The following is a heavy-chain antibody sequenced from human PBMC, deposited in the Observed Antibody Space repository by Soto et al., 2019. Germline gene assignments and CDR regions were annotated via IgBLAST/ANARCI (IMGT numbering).Heavy chain of an antibody. CDR2: VSLTGDRT. V-gene: IGHV3-23*01. CDR1: RFSFSSYE. J-gene: IGHJ4*02. D-gene: IGHD2-8*01. CDR3: ARGGGYCTPTSCAIDS. Sequence: EVQLWESGGGLVQPGGSLRLSCVASRFSFSSYEINGVRQAAGKGLEWVSRVSLTGDRTNYAGSVKGRFTVSRDNFKNTLYLEMDSLRPEDTAIYYCARGGGYCTPTSCAIDSWGRGTPVTVSS.